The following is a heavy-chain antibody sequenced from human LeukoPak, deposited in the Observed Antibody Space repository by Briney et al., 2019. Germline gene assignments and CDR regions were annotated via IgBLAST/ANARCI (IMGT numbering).Heavy chain of an antibody. V-gene: IGHV4-39*07. D-gene: IGHD3-9*01. CDR1: GGSLSSSSYY. J-gene: IGHJ4*02. CDR2: MYYGTT. Sequence: SGTLSLTCTVSGGSLSSSSYYWGWIRPPPGGGLGWIGSMYYGTTYYNPSLKSRVTISVDTSKNQFSLKLSSVTAADTAVYYCASNDGLRYFDWLSLYYFDYWGQGTLVTVSS. CDR3: ASNDGLRYFDWLSLYYFDY.